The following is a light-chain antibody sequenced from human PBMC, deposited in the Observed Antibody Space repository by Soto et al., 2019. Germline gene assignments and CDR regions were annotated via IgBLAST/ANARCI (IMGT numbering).Light chain of an antibody. Sequence: QSMLTQPRSVSGSPGQSVAISCTGTSSDVGGYNFVSWYQQHPGKAPKLIIYDVSKRPSGVPDRFSGSKSGNTASLTLSGLQAEDEADYYCCSYAGSYTLWVFGGGTKLTVL. V-gene: IGLV2-11*01. CDR3: CSYAGSYTLWV. J-gene: IGLJ3*02. CDR2: DVS. CDR1: SSDVGGYNF.